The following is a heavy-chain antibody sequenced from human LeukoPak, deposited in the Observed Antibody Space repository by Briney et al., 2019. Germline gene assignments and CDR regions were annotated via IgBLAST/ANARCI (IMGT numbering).Heavy chain of an antibody. CDR1: GGSISNYY. Sequence: ASETLSLTCTVSGGSISNYYWNWIRQPPGKGLEWIGYIYYSGSTNYNPSLKSRVTISVDTSKNQFSLKLTSVTAADTAMYYCARRGGSPLGAFDIWGQGTMVTVSS. D-gene: IGHD1-26*01. CDR2: IYYSGST. J-gene: IGHJ3*02. CDR3: ARRGGSPLGAFDI. V-gene: IGHV4-59*01.